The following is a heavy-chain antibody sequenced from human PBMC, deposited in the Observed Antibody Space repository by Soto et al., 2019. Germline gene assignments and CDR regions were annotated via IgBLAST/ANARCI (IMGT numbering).Heavy chain of an antibody. J-gene: IGHJ4*02. V-gene: IGHV1-2*02. D-gene: IGHD2-15*01. CDR1: GYAFSVYY. Sequence: SLNRSWKGSGYAFSVYYIDWVINANGQGLEWMGWINPNSGGTNCAQKFQGRVTMTRDTSISTAYMELSRLRSDDTAVYYCATQTCSGGSCYYAYWGQGTLVTVSS. CDR2: INPNSGGT. CDR3: ATQTCSGGSCYYAY.